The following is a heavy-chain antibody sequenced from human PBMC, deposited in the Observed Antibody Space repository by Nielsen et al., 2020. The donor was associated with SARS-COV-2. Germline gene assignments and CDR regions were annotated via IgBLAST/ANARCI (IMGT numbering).Heavy chain of an antibody. CDR1: KFTFDHYA. CDR2: ISWNSGNT. J-gene: IGHJ6*03. Sequence: GGSLRLSCAASKFTFDHYAVHWVRQAPGKGLEWVSGISWNSGNTGYADSVKGRFTISRDNAKNSLYLQMNSLRAEDTALYYCARAQAYYYYYYMDVWGKGTTVTVSS. CDR3: ARAQAYYYYYYMDV. V-gene: IGHV3-9*01.